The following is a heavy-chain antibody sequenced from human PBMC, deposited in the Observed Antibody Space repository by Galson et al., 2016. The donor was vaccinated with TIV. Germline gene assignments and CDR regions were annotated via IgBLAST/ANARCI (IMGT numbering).Heavy chain of an antibody. Sequence: ETLSLTCAVYGGSLSDYYWSWIRQSPGKGLEWIGSIYHGGSTYYNPSLKSRVTISVDTSKNQFSLKLSSVTAADTAVYYCARYISGWYHYFDFWGQGTLVTVSS. CDR2: IYHGGST. CDR3: ARYISGWYHYFDF. V-gene: IGHV4-34*01. D-gene: IGHD6-19*01. CDR1: GGSLSDYY. J-gene: IGHJ4*02.